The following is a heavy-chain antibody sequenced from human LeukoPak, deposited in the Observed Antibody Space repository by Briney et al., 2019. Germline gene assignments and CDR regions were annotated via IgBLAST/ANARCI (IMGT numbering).Heavy chain of an antibody. CDR3: AKGPGYSYGEVDY. CDR1: GFTFTSYA. V-gene: IGHV3-23*01. D-gene: IGHD5-18*01. J-gene: IGHJ4*02. Sequence: GGSLRLFCAASGFTFTSYAMSWVRQAPGKGLEWVSAISGSGGSTYYADSVKGRFTISRDNSKNTLYLQMNILRAEDTAVYYCAKGPGYSYGEVDYWGQGTMVTVSS. CDR2: ISGSGGST.